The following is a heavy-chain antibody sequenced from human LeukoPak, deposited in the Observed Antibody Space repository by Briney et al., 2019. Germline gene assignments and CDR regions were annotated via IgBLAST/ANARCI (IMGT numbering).Heavy chain of an antibody. V-gene: IGHV4-4*07. CDR3: ARENSGSYREFDY. J-gene: IGHJ4*02. D-gene: IGHD1-26*01. Sequence: PSETLSLTCTVSGGSISSYYWSWIRQPAGKGLEWIGRIYTSGSTNYNASLKSRVSMSVDTSKDQFSLKLSSVTATDTAVFYCARENSGSYREFDYWGQGTLVTVSS. CDR2: IYTSGST. CDR1: GGSISSYY.